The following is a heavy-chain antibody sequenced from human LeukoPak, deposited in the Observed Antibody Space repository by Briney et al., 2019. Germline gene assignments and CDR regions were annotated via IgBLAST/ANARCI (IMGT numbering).Heavy chain of an antibody. V-gene: IGHV1-69*06. CDR2: VIPLFGTA. CDR1: GYTFTGYY. J-gene: IGHJ3*02. CDR3: ARDSFTVTHPQHDAFDI. Sequence: SVKVSCKASGYTFTGYYMHWVRQAPGQGLEWMGGVIPLFGTAHYTQKFQGRVTFTADKSATTAYMELSSLKSDDTAVYYCARDSFTVTHPQHDAFDIWGQGTMVTVSS. D-gene: IGHD4-17*01.